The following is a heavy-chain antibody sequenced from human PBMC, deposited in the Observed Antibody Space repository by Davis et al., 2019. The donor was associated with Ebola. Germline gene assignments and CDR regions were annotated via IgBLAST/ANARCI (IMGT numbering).Heavy chain of an antibody. CDR3: ARALQGSTFDY. V-gene: IGHV4-30-4*01. CDR2: IYYSGST. D-gene: IGHD2-2*01. Sequence: PSETLSLTCTVSGGSISSGDYYWSWIRQPPGKGLEWIGYIYYSGSTYYNPSLKSRVTISVDTSKNQFSLKLSSVTAADTAVYYCARALQGSTFDYWGQGTLVTVSS. CDR1: GGSISSGDYY. J-gene: IGHJ4*02.